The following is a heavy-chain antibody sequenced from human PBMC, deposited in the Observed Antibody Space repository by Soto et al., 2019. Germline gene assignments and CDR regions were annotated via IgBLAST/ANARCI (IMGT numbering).Heavy chain of an antibody. D-gene: IGHD6-13*01. CDR1: GSSLRRYY. CDR3: TRHEGGAAADRPLDY. J-gene: IGHJ4*02. V-gene: IGHV4-59*04. CDR2: IYYSGST. Sequence: PSETLSLTFSVSGSSLRRYYCYWNRQPPEKELEWIGSIYYSGSTHYNPSLKSRVTMSVDTSTNQCSLKLNSVTAADTAVYYCTRHEGGAAADRPLDYWGQGTLVTVSS.